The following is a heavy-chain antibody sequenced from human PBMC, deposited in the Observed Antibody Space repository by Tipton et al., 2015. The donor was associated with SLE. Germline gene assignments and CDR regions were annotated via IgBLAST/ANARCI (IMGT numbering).Heavy chain of an antibody. D-gene: IGHD6-13*01. V-gene: IGHV3-30*04. CDR1: GFTFSSYA. J-gene: IGHJ4*02. CDR3: ARGVGSSWYIDY. Sequence: SLRLSCAASGFTFSSYAMHWVRQAPGKGLEWVAGISYDGSNKYYADSVKGRFTISRDNSKNTLYLQMNSLRAEDTAVYYCARGVGSSWYIDYWGQGTLVTVSS. CDR2: ISYDGSNK.